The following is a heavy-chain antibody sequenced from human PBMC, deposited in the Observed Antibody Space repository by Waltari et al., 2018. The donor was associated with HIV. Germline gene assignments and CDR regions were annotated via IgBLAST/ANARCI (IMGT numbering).Heavy chain of an antibody. CDR3: ARGYSSSRWIPLYH. D-gene: IGHD6-6*01. V-gene: IGHV3-33*01. CDR1: GFTFSNFA. Sequence: QVQLVESGGGVVQPGTSLTLSCAVSGFTFSNFAIHWVRQAPGKRLWGLAVFWSDGADISYADSVKGRFTISKDSSQKTLYLHLTSLRAEDTALYYCARGYSSSRWIPLYHWGRGTL. CDR2: FWSDGADI. J-gene: IGHJ4*02.